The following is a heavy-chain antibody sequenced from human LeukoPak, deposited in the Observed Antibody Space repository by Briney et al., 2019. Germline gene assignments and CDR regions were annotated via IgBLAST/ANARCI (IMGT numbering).Heavy chain of an antibody. CDR2: ISDSGGST. D-gene: IGHD5-24*01. CDR3: AKKPATIKFPFDS. CDR1: GITLSNYG. Sequence: PGGSLRLSCAVSGITLSNYGMSWVRQAPGKGLEWVAGISDSGGSTNYADSVKGRFTISRDNPKNTLYLQMNSLRAEDTAVYYCAKKPATIKFPFDSWGQGTLVTVSP. V-gene: IGHV3-23*01. J-gene: IGHJ4*02.